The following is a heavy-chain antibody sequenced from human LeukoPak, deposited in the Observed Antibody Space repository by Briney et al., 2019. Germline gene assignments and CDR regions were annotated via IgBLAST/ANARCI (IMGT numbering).Heavy chain of an antibody. J-gene: IGHJ4*02. Sequence: GASVKVSCKASGYTFTSYAMHWVRQAPGQRLEWMGWINAGNGNTKYSRKFQGRVTITRDTSASTAYMELSSLRSEDTAVYYCARALGLLYYFDYWGQGTLVTVSS. CDR3: ARALGLLYYFDY. D-gene: IGHD3-16*01. CDR2: INAGNGNT. V-gene: IGHV1-3*01. CDR1: GYTFTSYA.